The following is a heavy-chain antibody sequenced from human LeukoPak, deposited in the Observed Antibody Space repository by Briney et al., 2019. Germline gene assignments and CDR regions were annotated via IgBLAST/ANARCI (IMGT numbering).Heavy chain of an antibody. D-gene: IGHD1-26*01. Sequence: PSETLSLTCTVSGDSISSSSYYWGWIRQPPGEGLEWIGIINRSWRTYYNPSLKSRVTVSVDTSKNQFSLRLTSVTAADTAVHYCVRHRGGSGSDDALDIWGQGTMFTVSS. J-gene: IGHJ3*02. CDR3: VRHRGGSGSDDALDI. CDR2: INRSWRT. CDR1: GDSISSSSYY. V-gene: IGHV4-39*01.